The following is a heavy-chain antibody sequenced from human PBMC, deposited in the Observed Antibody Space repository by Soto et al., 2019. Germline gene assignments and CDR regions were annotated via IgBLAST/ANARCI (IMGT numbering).Heavy chain of an antibody. CDR1: GYSISSGYY. J-gene: IGHJ5*02. Sequence: SETLSLTCAVSGYSISSGYYWGWIRQPPGKGLEWIGSIYHSGSTYYNPSLKSRVTISVDTSKNQFSLKLSSVTAADTAVYYCARDGKVVPAAIRRGNWFDPWGQGTLVTVSS. CDR2: IYHSGST. D-gene: IGHD2-2*02. CDR3: ARDGKVVPAAIRRGNWFDP. V-gene: IGHV4-38-2*02.